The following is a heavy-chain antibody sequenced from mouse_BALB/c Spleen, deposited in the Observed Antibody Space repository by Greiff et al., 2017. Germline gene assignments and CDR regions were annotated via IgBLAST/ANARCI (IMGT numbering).Heavy chain of an antibody. CDR3: ARDIWENWGLFAY. CDR1: GFTFTDYY. D-gene: IGHD4-1*01. V-gene: IGHV7-3*02. CDR2: IRNKANGYTT. Sequence: EVKVVESGGGLVQPGGSLRLSCATSGFTFTDYYMSWVRQPPGKALEWLGFIRNKANGYTTEYSASVKGRFTISRDNSQSILYLQMNTLRAEDSATYYCARDIWENWGLFAYWGQGTLVTVSA. J-gene: IGHJ3*01.